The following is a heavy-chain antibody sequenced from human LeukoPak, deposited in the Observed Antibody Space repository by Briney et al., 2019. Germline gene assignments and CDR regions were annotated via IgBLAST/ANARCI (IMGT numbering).Heavy chain of an antibody. Sequence: PGGSLRLSCAASGFSFNTYSMYWVRQAPGKGLEWVSSISSTSAHMFYADSVKGRFSISRDNAKNSLFLQMNSLRVEDTAVYYCTSRYCTTTNCYSFDNWGHGTLVTVSS. CDR3: TSRYCTTTNCYSFDN. CDR1: GFSFNTYS. CDR2: ISSTSAHM. V-gene: IGHV3-21*01. D-gene: IGHD2-2*01. J-gene: IGHJ3*02.